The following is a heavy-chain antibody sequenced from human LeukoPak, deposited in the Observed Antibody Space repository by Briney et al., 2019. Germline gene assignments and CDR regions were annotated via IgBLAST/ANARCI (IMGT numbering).Heavy chain of an antibody. V-gene: IGHV5-51*01. Sequence: GESLKISCKGSGYSFTNYWLGWVRQMPGKGLEWMGIFYPGDSNTRYNPSFQGQVTFSADKSISTAYLQWSSLKASDTAMYYCARVMTTLTGFDYWGQGALVTVSS. CDR2: FYPGDSNT. J-gene: IGHJ4*02. D-gene: IGHD4-17*01. CDR3: ARVMTTLTGFDY. CDR1: GYSFTNYW.